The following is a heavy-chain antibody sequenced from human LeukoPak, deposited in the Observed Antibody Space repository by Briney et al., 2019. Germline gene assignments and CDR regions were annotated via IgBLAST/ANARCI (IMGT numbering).Heavy chain of an antibody. Sequence: GGSLRLSCAASGFTFSSYWMHWVRQAPGKGLVWVSRISSDGSDTMYADSVKGRFTISRDNVNNTLYLQMNSLRGDDTAVYYCAREWDLPGTYSMDVWGKGTTVTVSS. CDR2: ISSDGSDT. V-gene: IGHV3-74*03. J-gene: IGHJ6*03. CDR3: AREWDLPGTYSMDV. CDR1: GFTFSSYW. D-gene: IGHD1-26*01.